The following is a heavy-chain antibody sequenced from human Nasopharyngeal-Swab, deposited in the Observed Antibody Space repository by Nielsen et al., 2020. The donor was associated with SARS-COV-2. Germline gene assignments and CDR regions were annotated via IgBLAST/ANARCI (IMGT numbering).Heavy chain of an antibody. J-gene: IGHJ4*02. V-gene: IGHV3-23*01. CDR3: AKSGVGYSSFLDY. Sequence: GESLKISCAASGFTFSSFATSWVRQAPGKGLEWVSSISENGDSTYHADSVKGRFTISRDNSKNTLYLQMNSLRAEDTAVYYCAKSGVGYSSFLDYWGLGTLVTVSS. CDR1: GFTFSSFA. CDR2: ISENGDST. D-gene: IGHD6-19*01.